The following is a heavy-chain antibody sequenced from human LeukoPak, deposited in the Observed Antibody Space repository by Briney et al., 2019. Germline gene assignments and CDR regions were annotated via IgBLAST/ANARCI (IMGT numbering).Heavy chain of an antibody. CDR2: IFPGDSDT. CDR3: ARRGRFEYDPGDAFDI. D-gene: IGHD3-3*01. Sequence: GESLKISCKGSGYGFTSYWIGWVRQMPGKGLEWMGIIFPGDSDTRYSPSFQGQVTISADKSISTAYLQWSSLKASDTAMYYCARRGRFEYDPGDAFDIWGQGTMFTVSS. CDR1: GYGFTSYW. J-gene: IGHJ3*02. V-gene: IGHV5-51*01.